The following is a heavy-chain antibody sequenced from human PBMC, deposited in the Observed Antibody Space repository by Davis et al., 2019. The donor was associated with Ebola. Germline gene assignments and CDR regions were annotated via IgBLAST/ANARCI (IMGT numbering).Heavy chain of an antibody. V-gene: IGHV1-3*04. J-gene: IGHJ4*02. D-gene: IGHD6-19*01. CDR3: ARDRESGGWYPKNIDY. CDR2: INTANGNT. CDR1: GYTFTNYP. Sequence: AASVKVSCKASGYTFTNYPMHWVRQAPGQRLEWMGWINTANGNTKYSKKFQGRVTITKDTSANIAYMELDNLRSEDTAVYYCARDRESGGWYPKNIDYWGQGTRVTVSS.